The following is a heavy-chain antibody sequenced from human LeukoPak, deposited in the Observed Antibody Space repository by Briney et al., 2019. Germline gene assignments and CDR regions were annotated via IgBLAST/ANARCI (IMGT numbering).Heavy chain of an antibody. CDR2: IYTSGST. V-gene: IGHV4-4*07. CDR1: GGSISSYY. Sequence: SETLSLTCTVSGGSISSYYWSWIRQPAGKGLEWIGRIYTSGSTNYNPSLKSRVTMSVDTSKSQFSLKLSSVTAADTAVYYCASHIVATTYFDYWGQGTLVTVSS. J-gene: IGHJ4*02. D-gene: IGHD5-12*01. CDR3: ASHIVATTYFDY.